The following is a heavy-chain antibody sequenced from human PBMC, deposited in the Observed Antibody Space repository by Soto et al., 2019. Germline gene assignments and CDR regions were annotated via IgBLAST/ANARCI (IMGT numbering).Heavy chain of an antibody. CDR1: GFTFSTYW. CDR2: IHSDGITT. D-gene: IGHD1-1*01. Sequence: GGSLRLSCVAPGFTFSTYWMHWVRQAPGKGLVWVSRIHSDGITTLYADSVTGRFTISRDNAKNTVFLQMNSLRAEDTAVYYCATGPTPAFAFWGRGTMVTVSS. V-gene: IGHV3-74*01. J-gene: IGHJ3*01. CDR3: ATGPTPAFAF.